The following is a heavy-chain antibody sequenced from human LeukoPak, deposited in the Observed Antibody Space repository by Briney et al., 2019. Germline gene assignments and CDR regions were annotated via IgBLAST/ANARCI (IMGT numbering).Heavy chain of an antibody. J-gene: IGHJ4*02. Sequence: KSGGSLRLSCAASGFTFSDYYMSWIRQAPGKGLEWVSYISSSGSTIYYADSVKGRFTISRDNAKNSLYLRMNSLRAEDTAVYYCARDSDVVPAYYFDYWGQGTLVTVSS. CDR1: GFTFSDYY. CDR2: ISSSGSTI. D-gene: IGHD2-2*01. V-gene: IGHV3-11*04. CDR3: ARDSDVVPAYYFDY.